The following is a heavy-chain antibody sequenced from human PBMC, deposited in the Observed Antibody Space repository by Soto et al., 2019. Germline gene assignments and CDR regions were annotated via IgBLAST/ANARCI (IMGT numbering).Heavy chain of an antibody. V-gene: IGHV4-59*08. Sequence: QVQLQESGPGRVKPSETLSLNCSVSGGSLTSYFWSWIRQPPGKGLEWLGSISYSGYTNYNPSLKSRVTISRDTSKNQFSLRLTSVTAADTAVYYCARRWSGIDYWGQGTLVTVSS. CDR3: ARRWSGIDY. CDR2: ISYSGYT. D-gene: IGHD3-3*01. J-gene: IGHJ4*02. CDR1: GGSLTSYF.